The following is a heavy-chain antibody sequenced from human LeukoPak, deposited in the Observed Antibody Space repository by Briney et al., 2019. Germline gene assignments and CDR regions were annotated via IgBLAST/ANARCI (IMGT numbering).Heavy chain of an antibody. V-gene: IGHV1-2*06. D-gene: IGHD4-17*01. CDR2: INPNSGGT. CDR3: ASFMTTVTTSGIY. CDR1: GYTFTGYY. J-gene: IGHJ4*02. Sequence: ASVKVSCKASGYTFTGYYMHWVRQAPGQGLEWMGRINPNSGGTNYAQKFQGRVTMTRDTSISTAYMELSRLRSDDTAVYYCASFMTTVTTSGIYWGQGTLVTVSS.